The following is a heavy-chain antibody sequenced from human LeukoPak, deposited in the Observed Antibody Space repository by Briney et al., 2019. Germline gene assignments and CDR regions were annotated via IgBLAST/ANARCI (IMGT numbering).Heavy chain of an antibody. CDR3: ARLTVRIQLGFENESYFDY. D-gene: IGHD5-18*01. V-gene: IGHV5-51*01. J-gene: IGHJ4*02. CDR1: GYRFTSYW. Sequence: GASLQISCQGSGYRFTSYWSGWVRRLPGKGLEWMGIIYPGDSDTRYSPCFQAEVTFSADKSTRTASLKWSSLNASDTAMYYCARLTVRIQLGFENESYFDYWGQGTLVTVSS. CDR2: IYPGDSDT.